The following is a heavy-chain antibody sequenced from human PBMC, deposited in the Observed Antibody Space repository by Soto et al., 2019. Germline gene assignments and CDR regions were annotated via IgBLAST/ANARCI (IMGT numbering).Heavy chain of an antibody. CDR3: ASCIAVAGTSYYYYGMDV. CDR1: GFTFSSYA. V-gene: IGHV3-23*01. CDR2: ISGSGGST. D-gene: IGHD6-19*01. J-gene: IGHJ6*02. Sequence: GGSLRLSCAASGFTFSSYAMSWVRQAPGKGLEWVSAISGSGGSTYYADSVKGRFTISRDNSKNTLYLQMNSLRAEDTAVYYCASCIAVAGTSYYYYGMDVWGQGTTVTVSS.